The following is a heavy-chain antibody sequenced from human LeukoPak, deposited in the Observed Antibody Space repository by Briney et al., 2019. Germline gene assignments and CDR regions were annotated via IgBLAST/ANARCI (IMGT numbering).Heavy chain of an antibody. D-gene: IGHD6-6*01. CDR1: GFTFSGYY. Sequence: GGSLRPSCAASGFTFSGYYMSWIRQAPGKGLEWVSYITSSGSTIYYADSMKGRFTISRDNAKHSLFLQLDSLRAEDTAVYYCARIGRPAAFDIWGQGTLVIVSS. CDR2: ITSSGSTI. J-gene: IGHJ3*02. V-gene: IGHV3-11*01. CDR3: ARIGRPAAFDI.